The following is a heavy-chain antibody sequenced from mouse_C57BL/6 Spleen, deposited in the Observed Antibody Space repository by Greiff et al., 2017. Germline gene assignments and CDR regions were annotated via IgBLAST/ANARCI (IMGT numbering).Heavy chain of an antibody. CDR2: IHPNSGST. CDR3: ARFYYDYDEYFDY. CDR1: GYTFTCYW. V-gene: IGHV1-64*01. D-gene: IGHD2-4*01. Sequence: QVQLQQPGAELVKPGASVKLSCKASGYTFTCYWMHWVKQRPGQGLEWIGMIHPNSGSTNYNEKFKSKATLTVDKSSSTAYMQLSSLTSEDSAVYYCARFYYDYDEYFDYWGQGTTLTVSS. J-gene: IGHJ2*01.